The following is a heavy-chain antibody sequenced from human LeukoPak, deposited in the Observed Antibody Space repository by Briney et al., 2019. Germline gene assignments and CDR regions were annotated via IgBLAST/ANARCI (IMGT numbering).Heavy chain of an antibody. CDR2: IYSGGSGGRI. CDR3: TRGNGQMGYYVDY. CDR1: GFSVGYNY. Sequence: GGSLRLSCAASGFSVGYNYVSWVRQAPGKGLEWVSVIYSGGSGGRIYYADSVKGRFTTSRDNSTNTLYLQMNSLKAEDTAVYYCTRGNGQMGYYVDYWGQGTLVTVSS. J-gene: IGHJ4*02. V-gene: IGHV3-53*01. D-gene: IGHD1-1*01.